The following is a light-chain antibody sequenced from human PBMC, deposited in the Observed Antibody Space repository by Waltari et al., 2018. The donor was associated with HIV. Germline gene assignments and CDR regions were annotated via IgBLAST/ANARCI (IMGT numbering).Light chain of an antibody. V-gene: IGLV3-1*01. CDR3: QAWDSSTVV. Sequence: SYELTQPASVSVSPGQTASITCSGDKLGGKYVSWYQQKPGQSPVVVIYQDKKRPSGIPERFSGSNSGNTATLTISGTQALDEADYYCQAWDSSTVVFGGGTKVTVL. CDR1: KLGGKY. CDR2: QDK. J-gene: IGLJ2*01.